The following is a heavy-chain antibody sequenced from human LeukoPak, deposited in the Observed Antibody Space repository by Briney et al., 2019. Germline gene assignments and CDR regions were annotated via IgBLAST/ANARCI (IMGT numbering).Heavy chain of an antibody. D-gene: IGHD4-11*01. V-gene: IGHV1-2*02. CDR2: INPNSGGT. CDR1: GYTFTVYY. Sequence: ASVTVSFTASGYTFTVYYMHWVRQAPGQGLEWMGWINPNSGGTNYAQKFQGRVTMTRDTSISTAYMELSRLRSDDTAVYYCAPLASKDAFDIWGQGTMVTVSS. J-gene: IGHJ3*02. CDR3: APLASKDAFDI.